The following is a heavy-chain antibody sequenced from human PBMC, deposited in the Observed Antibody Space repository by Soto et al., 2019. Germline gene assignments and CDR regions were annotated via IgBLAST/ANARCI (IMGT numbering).Heavy chain of an antibody. Sequence: SETLSLTCTVSGGSISSGGYYWSWIRQHPGKGLEWIGYIYYSGSTYYNPSLKSRVTISVDTSKNQFSLKLSSVTAADTAVYYCAKNGAGYCSGGSCSYGPTGGMDVWGQGTTVTVSS. D-gene: IGHD2-15*01. CDR2: IYYSGST. CDR1: GGSISSGGYY. CDR3: AKNGAGYCSGGSCSYGPTGGMDV. J-gene: IGHJ6*02. V-gene: IGHV4-31*03.